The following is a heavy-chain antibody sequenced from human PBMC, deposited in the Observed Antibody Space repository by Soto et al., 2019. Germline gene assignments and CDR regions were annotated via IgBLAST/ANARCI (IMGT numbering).Heavy chain of an antibody. CDR1: GFTFSSYA. D-gene: IGHD2-2*01. J-gene: IGHJ3*02. CDR3: AKTPDQLRQIDI. Sequence: GGSLRLSCATSGFTFSSYAMSWVRQAPGKGLEWVSAISGSGGSTYYADSVKGRFTISRDNSKNTLYLQMNSLRAEDTAVYYCAKTPDQLRQIDIWGQGTMVTVSS. V-gene: IGHV3-23*01. CDR2: ISGSGGST.